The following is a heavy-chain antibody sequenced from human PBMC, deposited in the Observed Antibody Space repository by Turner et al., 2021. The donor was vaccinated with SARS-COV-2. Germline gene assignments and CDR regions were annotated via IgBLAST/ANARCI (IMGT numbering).Heavy chain of an antibody. Sequence: QVQLVQSGAHVQKPGASVKVSCKASGYTFTAYNIHWLRKAPGQGLEWMGWVTANSGDTNYAQKFQGRVTMTRDTSISTAYMELSSLRSDDTAVYYCARVCNGNVCKNFDYWGQGTLVTVSS. CDR1: GYTFTAYN. J-gene: IGHJ4*02. CDR2: VTANSGDT. V-gene: IGHV1-2*02. CDR3: ARVCNGNVCKNFDY. D-gene: IGHD2-15*01.